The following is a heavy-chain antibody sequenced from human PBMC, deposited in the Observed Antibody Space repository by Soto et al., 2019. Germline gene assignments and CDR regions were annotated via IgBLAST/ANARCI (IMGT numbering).Heavy chain of an antibody. D-gene: IGHD3-3*01. CDR1: GFTFSNAW. V-gene: IGHV3-15*07. J-gene: IGHJ6*02. CDR2: IKSKTDGGTT. Sequence: GGSLRLSCAASGFTFSNAWMNWVRQAPGKGLEWVGRIKSKTDGGTTDYAAPVKGRFTISRDDSKNTLYLQMNSLKTEDTAVYYCTTDRIVVDDFWSYMSGGHGYYYGMDVWGQGTTVTVSS. CDR3: TTDRIVVDDFWSYMSGGHGYYYGMDV.